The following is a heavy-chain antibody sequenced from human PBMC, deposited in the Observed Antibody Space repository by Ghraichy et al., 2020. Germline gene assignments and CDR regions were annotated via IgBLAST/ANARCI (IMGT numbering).Heavy chain of an antibody. CDR3: ARDPPNWDYYYYYGMDV. Sequence: ASVKVSCKASGYTFTSYGISWVRQAPGQGLEWMGWISAYNGNTNYAQKLQGRVTMTTDTSTSTAYMELRSLRSDDTAVYYCARDPPNWDYYYYYGMDVWGQGTTVTVSS. V-gene: IGHV1-18*01. CDR2: ISAYNGNT. CDR1: GYTFTSYG. D-gene: IGHD7-27*01. J-gene: IGHJ6*02.